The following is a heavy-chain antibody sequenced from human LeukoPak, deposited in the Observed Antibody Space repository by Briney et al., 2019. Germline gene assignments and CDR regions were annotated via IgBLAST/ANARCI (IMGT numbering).Heavy chain of an antibody. J-gene: IGHJ6*03. Sequence: SSQTLSLTCTVSGGSISSGGYYWSWIRQPPGKGLEWIGYIYHSGSTYYNPSLKSRVTISVDRSKNQFSLKLSSVTAADTAVYYCARVYSSSSSYYYYYMDVWGKGTTVTVSS. CDR1: GGSISSGGYY. V-gene: IGHV4-30-2*01. D-gene: IGHD6-6*01. CDR2: IYHSGST. CDR3: ARVYSSSSSYYYYYMDV.